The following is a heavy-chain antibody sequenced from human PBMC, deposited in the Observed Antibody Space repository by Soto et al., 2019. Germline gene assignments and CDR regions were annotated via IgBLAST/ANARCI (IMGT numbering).Heavy chain of an antibody. V-gene: IGHV3-23*01. CDR3: EKGPIDRDNYYSGMDV. Sequence: PGGSLRLSCAASGFTFSSYAMSWVRQAPGKGLEWVSAISGSGGSTYYADSVKGRFTISRDTSKNTLYLQMNSLRAEDTAVYYCEKGPIDRDNYYSGMDVWGQGTTVTVSS. CDR1: GFTFSSYA. CDR2: ISGSGGST. J-gene: IGHJ6*02.